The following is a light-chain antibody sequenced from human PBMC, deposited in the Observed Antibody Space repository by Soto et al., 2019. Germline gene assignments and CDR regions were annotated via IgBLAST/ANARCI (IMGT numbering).Light chain of an antibody. CDR2: AAS. J-gene: IGKJ4*01. Sequence: EIVLTQSPGTLSLSPGERATLSCRASQSVSSDLAWYQQKPGQPPRLLIYAASARATGIPARFSGSGSGTEFTLAISSLEPEDFAVYYCQQHTNWPLTFGGGTKVEIK. CDR1: QSVSSD. CDR3: QQHTNWPLT. V-gene: IGKV3-11*01.